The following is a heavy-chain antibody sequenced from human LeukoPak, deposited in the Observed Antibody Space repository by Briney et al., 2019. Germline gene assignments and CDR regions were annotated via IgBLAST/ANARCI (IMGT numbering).Heavy chain of an antibody. CDR2: IYIGNTT. CDR3: ARDNPTGVGVSMDV. D-gene: IGHD1-1*01. CDR1: GFIVSSSY. J-gene: IGHJ6*03. V-gene: IGHV3-53*01. Sequence: GGSLRLSCAASGFIVSSSYMTWVRQAPGKGLEWVSLIYIGNTTYYADSVKGRFTISRDNSKNTLYLQMNSQRAEDTALYYCARDNPTGVGVSMDVWGKGTMVTVSS.